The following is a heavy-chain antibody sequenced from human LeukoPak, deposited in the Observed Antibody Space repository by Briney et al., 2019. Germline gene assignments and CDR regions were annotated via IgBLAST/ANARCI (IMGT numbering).Heavy chain of an antibody. V-gene: IGHV3-72*01. CDR1: GLTFSDHY. CDR3: ASGGSYHAPFDY. D-gene: IGHD2-15*01. CDR2: SRNKVNSYTT. Sequence: GGSLRLSCAASGLTFSDHYMDWGRQGPGKGLDGVCRSRNKVNSYTTQYAASVRGRFTISRDDSKTSLYLQMNSLKSEETAVYYCASGGSYHAPFDYWGQGTLVTVSS. J-gene: IGHJ4*02.